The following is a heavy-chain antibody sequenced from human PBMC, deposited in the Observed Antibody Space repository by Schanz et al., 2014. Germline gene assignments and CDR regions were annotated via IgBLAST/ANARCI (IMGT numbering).Heavy chain of an antibody. D-gene: IGHD3-10*01. CDR3: ARALFGSGHGDV. J-gene: IGHJ6*02. Sequence: QVQLVQSGAEVKKPGASVKVSCKASGYTFTSYGVSWVRQAPGQGLEWMGWISTYTGNTNYAQRLQDRVTKAPDASTSTAYVELRSLRSDDPAVYYCARALFGSGHGDVWGQGTTVTVSS. CDR1: GYTFTSYG. V-gene: IGHV1-18*04. CDR2: ISTYTGNT.